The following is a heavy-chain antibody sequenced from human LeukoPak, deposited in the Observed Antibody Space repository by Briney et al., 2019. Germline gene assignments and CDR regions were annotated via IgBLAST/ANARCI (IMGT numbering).Heavy chain of an antibody. D-gene: IGHD6-13*01. CDR2: ISGSGGST. Sequence: QTGGSLRLSCAVSGFTVSSNHMSWVRQAPGKGLEWVSTISGSGGSTYYADSVKGRFTISRDNSKNTLYLQMNSLRAEDTAVYYCARPDIAAAGRFDYWGQGTLVTVSS. J-gene: IGHJ4*02. CDR1: GFTVSSNH. CDR3: ARPDIAAAGRFDY. V-gene: IGHV3-23*01.